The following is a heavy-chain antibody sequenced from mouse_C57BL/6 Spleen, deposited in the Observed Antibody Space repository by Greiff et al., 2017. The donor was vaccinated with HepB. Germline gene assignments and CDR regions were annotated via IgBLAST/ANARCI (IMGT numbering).Heavy chain of an antibody. D-gene: IGHD2-5*01. CDR2: IFPGSGST. CDR1: GYTFTDYY. J-gene: IGHJ2*01. CDR3: ARAYYSNYGYFDY. V-gene: IGHV1-75*01. Sequence: VKLMESGPELVKPGASVKISCKASGYTFTDYYINWVKQRPGQGLEWIGWIFPGSGSTYYNEKFKGKATLTVDKSSSTAYMLLSSLTSEDSAVYFCARAYYSNYGYFDYWGQGTTLTVSS.